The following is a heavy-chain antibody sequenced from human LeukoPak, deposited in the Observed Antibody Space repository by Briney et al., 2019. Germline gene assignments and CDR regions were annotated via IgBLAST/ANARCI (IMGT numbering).Heavy chain of an antibody. CDR1: GFTFDDYA. D-gene: IGHD5-24*01. CDR2: ISGDGGST. CDR3: AKPEMATNGELDY. V-gene: IGHV3-43*02. J-gene: IGHJ4*02. Sequence: GGSLRLSCAASGFTFDDYAMHWVRQAPGKGLEWVSLISGDGGSTYYADSVKGRFTISRDNSKNSLYLQMNSLRTEDTALYCCAKPEMATNGELDYWGQGTLVTVSS.